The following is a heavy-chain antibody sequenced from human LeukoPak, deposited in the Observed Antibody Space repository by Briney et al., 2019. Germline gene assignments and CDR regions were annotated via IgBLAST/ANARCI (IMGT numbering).Heavy chain of an antibody. V-gene: IGHV4-34*01. D-gene: IGHD6-6*01. CDR3: ARAPAPLSIAARPGGYFDY. J-gene: IGHJ4*02. Sequence: SETLSLTCAVYGGSFSGYYWSWIRQPPGKGLEWIGEINYSGSTNYNPSLKSRVTISVDTSKNQFSLKLSSVTAADTAVYYCARAPAPLSIAARPGGYFDYGGQGPLVPVPS. CDR1: GGSFSGYY. CDR2: INYSGST.